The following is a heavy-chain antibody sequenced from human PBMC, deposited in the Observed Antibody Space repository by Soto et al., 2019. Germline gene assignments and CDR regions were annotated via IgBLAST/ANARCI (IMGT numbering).Heavy chain of an antibody. Sequence: GGSLRLSCAASGFTFSSYSMNWVRQAPGKGLEWVSSISSSSSYIYYADSVKCRFTISRDNAKNSLYLQMNSLRAEDTAVYYCARDCPTSYDFWSGYYLDYWGQGTLVTVSS. V-gene: IGHV3-21*01. CDR2: ISSSSSYI. CDR3: ARDCPTSYDFWSGYYLDY. D-gene: IGHD3-3*01. CDR1: GFTFSSYS. J-gene: IGHJ4*02.